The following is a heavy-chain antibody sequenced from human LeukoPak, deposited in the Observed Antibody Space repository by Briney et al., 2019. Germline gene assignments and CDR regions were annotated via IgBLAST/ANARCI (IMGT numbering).Heavy chain of an antibody. V-gene: IGHV3-30-3*01. Sequence: GRSLRLSCAASGFTFSSYAMHWVRQAPGKGLEWVAVISYDGSNKYYADSVKGRFTISRDNAKNSLYLQMNSLRAEDTALYYCAKGYGYNWFDPWGQGTLVTVSS. D-gene: IGHD5-18*01. J-gene: IGHJ5*02. CDR1: GFTFSSYA. CDR3: AKGYGYNWFDP. CDR2: ISYDGSNK.